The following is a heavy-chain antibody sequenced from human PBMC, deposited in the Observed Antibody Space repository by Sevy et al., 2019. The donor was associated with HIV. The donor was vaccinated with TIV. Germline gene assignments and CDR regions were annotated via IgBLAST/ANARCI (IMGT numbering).Heavy chain of an antibody. D-gene: IGHD7-27*01. CDR2: INTSGST. Sequence: SETLSLTCTVSGDSFSSYFWAWIRQPAGNGLEWIGRINTSGSTNYNPSLKSRVTMSVEMSKSQFSLKVTSLTAADTAIYFCARSNWVTATNGFSKSYYFDYWGQGSLVTVSS. CDR1: GDSFSSYF. J-gene: IGHJ4*02. V-gene: IGHV4-4*07. CDR3: ARSNWVTATNGFSKSYYFDY.